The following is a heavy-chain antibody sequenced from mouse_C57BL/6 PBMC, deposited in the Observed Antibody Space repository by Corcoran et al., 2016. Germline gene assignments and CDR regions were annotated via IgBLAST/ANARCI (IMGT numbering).Heavy chain of an antibody. V-gene: IGHV9-3*01. CDR2: INTYSGVP. D-gene: IGHD2-4*01. CDR1: GYTFTTYG. Sequence: QIQLVQSGPELKKPGETVKISCKASGYTFTTYGMSWVKQAPGKGLKWMGWINTYSGVPTYADDFKGRFAFSLETSASTAYLQINNLKNEDTATYFCARGLARKDYFDYWGQGTTLTVSS. CDR3: ARGLARKDYFDY. J-gene: IGHJ2*01.